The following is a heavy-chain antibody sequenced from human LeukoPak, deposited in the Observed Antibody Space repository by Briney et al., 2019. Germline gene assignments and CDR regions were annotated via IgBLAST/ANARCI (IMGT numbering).Heavy chain of an antibody. J-gene: IGHJ4*02. CDR2: SSSSGSTI. CDR1: GFTFGSYE. D-gene: IGHD1-26*01. Sequence: PGGSLRLSCAASGFTFGSYEMNWVRQAPGKGLEWVSYSSSSGSTIYYADSVKGRFTISRDNAKNSLYLQMNSLRAEDTALYYCARDRIGNSWGQGTLVTVSS. V-gene: IGHV3-48*03. CDR3: ARDRIGNS.